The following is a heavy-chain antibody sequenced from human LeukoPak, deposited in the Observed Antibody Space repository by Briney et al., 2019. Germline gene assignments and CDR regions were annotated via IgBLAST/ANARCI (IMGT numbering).Heavy chain of an antibody. D-gene: IGHD4-23*01. V-gene: IGHV3-7*01. CDR2: MNIDGSEK. J-gene: IGHJ3*02. CDR1: GFTFSSYW. Sequence: GGSLRLSCAASGFTFSSYWMGWVRQAPGKRLEWVANMNIDGSEKYYADSVKGRFTISRDNSKNTLYLQMNSLRAEDTAVYYCARVDYGGNSGAFDIWGQGTMVTVSS. CDR3: ARVDYGGNSGAFDI.